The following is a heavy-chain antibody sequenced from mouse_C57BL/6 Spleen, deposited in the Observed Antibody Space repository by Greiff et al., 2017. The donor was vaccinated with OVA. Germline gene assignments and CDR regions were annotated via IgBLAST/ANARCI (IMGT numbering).Heavy chain of an antibody. CDR2: IYPGDGDT. J-gene: IGHJ2*01. CDR1: GYAFSSSW. CDR3: ARLTYYYGSSYNY. D-gene: IGHD1-1*01. V-gene: IGHV1-82*01. Sequence: VKLMESGPELVKPGASVKISCKASGYAFSSSWMNWVKQRPGKGLEWIGRIYPGDGDTNYNGKFKGKATLTADKSSSTAYMQLSSLTSEDSAVYFCARLTYYYGSSYNYWGQGTTLTVSS.